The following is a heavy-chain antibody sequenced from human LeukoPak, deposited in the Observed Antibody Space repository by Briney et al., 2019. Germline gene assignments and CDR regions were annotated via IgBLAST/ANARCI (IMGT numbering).Heavy chain of an antibody. J-gene: IGHJ4*02. CDR3: ATLVVPAAIRFVREDY. CDR1: GFTFSSYS. V-gene: IGHV3-48*01. CDR2: ISSSSSTI. D-gene: IGHD2-2*02. Sequence: PGGSLRLSCAASGFTFSSYSMNWVRQAPGKGLEWVSYISSSSSTIYYADPVKGRFTISRDNARNSLWLQMNSLRAEDTAVYYCATLVVPAAIRFVREDYWGQGTLVTVSS.